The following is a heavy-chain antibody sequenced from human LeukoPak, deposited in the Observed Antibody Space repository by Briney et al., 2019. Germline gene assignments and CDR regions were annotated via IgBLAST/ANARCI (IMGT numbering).Heavy chain of an antibody. Sequence: GGSLRLSCAASGFTFSSCAMHWVRQAPGKGLEWVAVISYDGSNKYYADSVKGRFTISRDNSKNTLYLQMNSLRAEDTAVYYCARDSVLEWLLFSFDYWGQGTLVTVSS. J-gene: IGHJ4*02. CDR3: ARDSVLEWLLFSFDY. CDR1: GFTFSSCA. V-gene: IGHV3-30-3*01. D-gene: IGHD3-3*01. CDR2: ISYDGSNK.